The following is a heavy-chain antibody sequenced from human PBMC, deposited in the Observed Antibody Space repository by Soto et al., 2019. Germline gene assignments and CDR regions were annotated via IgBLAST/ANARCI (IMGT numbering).Heavy chain of an antibody. V-gene: IGHV3-23*01. D-gene: IGHD6-19*01. CDR1: GFTFSTYA. CDR2: VSGSGGNT. J-gene: IGHJ6*02. Sequence: VQLLESGGGLLQPGGSLRLSCAASGFTFSTYAMTWVRQAPGKGPEWVSSVSGSGGNTLYADSVKGRFTISRDNSKNTLYLQMYSLRAGDTAVYYCAKGRAPSGWYPPYYYGMDVWGQGTTVIVSS. CDR3: AKGRAPSGWYPPYYYGMDV.